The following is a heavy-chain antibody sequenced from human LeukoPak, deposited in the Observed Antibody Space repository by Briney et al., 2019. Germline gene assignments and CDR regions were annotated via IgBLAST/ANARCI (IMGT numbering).Heavy chain of an antibody. CDR3: ARRLYSSSWYYFDY. V-gene: IGHV3-48*03. J-gene: IGHJ4*02. CDR2: ISSSGTTI. CDR1: GFTFSSYE. D-gene: IGHD6-13*01. Sequence: PGGSLRLSCAASGFTFSSYEMSWVRQAPGKGLEWVSYISSSGTTIYYADSVRGRFTISRDNAKNSLYLQMNSLRAEDTAVYYCARRLYSSSWYYFDYWGQGTLVTVSS.